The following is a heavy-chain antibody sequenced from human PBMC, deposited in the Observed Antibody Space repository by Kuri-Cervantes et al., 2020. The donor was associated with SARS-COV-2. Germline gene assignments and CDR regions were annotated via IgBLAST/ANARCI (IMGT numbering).Heavy chain of an antibody. V-gene: IGHV3-21*01. CDR1: GFPFSSYS. J-gene: IGHJ6*02. CDR3: ARAPVIVVAPAAIDRRIYHYGMDV. Sequence: SLNISCAPSGFPFSSYSMNWVRRPPGKGLEWVSSISSSSSYIYYADSVKGRFTISRDNAKNSLYLQMNSLRAEDTAVYYCARAPVIVVAPAAIDRRIYHYGMDVWGQGPAVTVSS. CDR2: ISSSSSYI. D-gene: IGHD2-2*01.